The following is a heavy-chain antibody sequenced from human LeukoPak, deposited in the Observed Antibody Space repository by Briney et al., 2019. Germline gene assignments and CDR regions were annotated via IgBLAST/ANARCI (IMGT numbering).Heavy chain of an antibody. CDR1: GFAVSSNY. J-gene: IGHJ4*02. D-gene: IGHD3-16*01. Sequence: GGSLRLSCAASGFAVSSNYMSWVRQAPGKGLGWASVVYSGGSTYYADSVKGRFTISRDNSKNTLYLQMNSLRAEDTAVYYCARAVSGSSPSDYWGQGTLVTVSS. V-gene: IGHV3-53*01. CDR3: ARAVSGSSPSDY. CDR2: VYSGGST.